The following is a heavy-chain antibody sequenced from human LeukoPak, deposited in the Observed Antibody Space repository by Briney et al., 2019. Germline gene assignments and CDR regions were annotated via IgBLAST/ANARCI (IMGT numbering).Heavy chain of an antibody. Sequence: PGGSLRLSCAASGFTFDDYAMHWVRQAPGKGLEWVSGISWNSGSIDYADSVKGRFTISRDNAKNSLYLQMNSLRAEDTALYYCAKENPYGSGLDYWGQGTLVTVSS. V-gene: IGHV3-9*01. J-gene: IGHJ4*02. CDR1: GFTFDDYA. CDR2: ISWNSGSI. D-gene: IGHD3-10*01. CDR3: AKENPYGSGLDY.